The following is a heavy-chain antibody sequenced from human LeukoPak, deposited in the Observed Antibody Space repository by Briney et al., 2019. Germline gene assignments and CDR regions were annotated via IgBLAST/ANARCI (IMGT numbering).Heavy chain of an antibody. CDR3: AKDSDAATFDY. Sequence: QPGGSLRLSCAASGFTFSSYAMSWVRQAPGKGLEWVSLIISSGGSTYYADSVKGRFTISRDNSKNTLYLQMNSLRAEDTAVYYCAKDSDAATFDYWGQGTLVNVSS. J-gene: IGHJ4*02. CDR2: IISSGGST. CDR1: GFTFSSYA. V-gene: IGHV3-23*01.